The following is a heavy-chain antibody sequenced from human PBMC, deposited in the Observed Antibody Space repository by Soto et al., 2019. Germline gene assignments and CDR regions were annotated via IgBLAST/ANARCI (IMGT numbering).Heavy chain of an antibody. CDR2: IIPIFGTA. CDR1: GGTFSSCA. Sequence: SVKVSCKASGGTFSSCAISWVRQAPGQGLEWMGGIIPIFGTANYAQKFQGRVTITADESTSTAYMELSSLRSEDTAVYYCARRRIVVVVAATDYYGMDVWGQGTTVTVSS. D-gene: IGHD2-15*01. J-gene: IGHJ6*02. V-gene: IGHV1-69*13. CDR3: ARRRIVVVVAATDYYGMDV.